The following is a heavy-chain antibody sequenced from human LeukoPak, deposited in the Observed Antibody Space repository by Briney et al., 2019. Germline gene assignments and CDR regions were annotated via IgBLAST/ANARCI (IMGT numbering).Heavy chain of an antibody. Sequence: ASVKVSCKVSGYTLTELSMHWVRPAPGKGLEWMGGFDPEDGETIYAQKFQGRVTMTEDTSIDTAYMELSSLRSEDTAVYYCATDLRRITIFGVVIRGAFDISGQGTMVTVSS. CDR2: FDPEDGET. D-gene: IGHD3-3*01. CDR1: GYTLTELS. J-gene: IGHJ3*02. V-gene: IGHV1-24*01. CDR3: ATDLRRITIFGVVIRGAFDI.